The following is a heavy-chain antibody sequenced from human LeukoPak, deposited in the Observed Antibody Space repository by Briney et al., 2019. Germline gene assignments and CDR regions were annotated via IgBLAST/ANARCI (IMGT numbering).Heavy chain of an antibody. CDR2: INPNSGGT. D-gene: IGHD3-10*01. V-gene: IGHV1-2*02. J-gene: IGHJ5*02. CDR3: APAKDYHRGLFWFDP. Sequence: ASVTLSFTSSGYTLTVNYMHWVRQAPGQGLEWMGWINPNSGGTNYAQKFQGRVTMTRDTSISTAYMELSRLRSDDTAVYYCAPAKDYHRGLFWFDPWGQGTLVTVSS. CDR1: GYTLTVNY.